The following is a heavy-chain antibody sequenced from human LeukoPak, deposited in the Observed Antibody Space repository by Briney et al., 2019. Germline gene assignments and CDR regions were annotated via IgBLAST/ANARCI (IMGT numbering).Heavy chain of an antibody. CDR3: ARAGENAAAGGPGGDYFDY. CDR1: GFTFSSYA. CDR2: ISYDGSNK. D-gene: IGHD6-13*01. J-gene: IGHJ4*02. Sequence: PGGSLRLSCAASGFTFSSYAMHWVRQAPGKGLEWVAVISYDGSNKYYADSVKGRFTISRDNSKNTLYLQMNSLRAEDTAVYYCARAGENAAAGGPGGDYFDYWGQGTLVTVSS. V-gene: IGHV3-30-3*01.